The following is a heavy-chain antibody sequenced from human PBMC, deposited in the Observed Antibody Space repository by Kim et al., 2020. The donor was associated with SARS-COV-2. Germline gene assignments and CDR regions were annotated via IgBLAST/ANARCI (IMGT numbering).Heavy chain of an antibody. J-gene: IGHJ4*02. V-gene: IGHV3-30*04. CDR3: ARAGALFGYYFGSGSYLVY. D-gene: IGHD3-10*01. CDR2: ISYDGSNK. Sequence: GGSLRLSCAASGFTFSSYAMHWVRQTPGKGLEWVALISYDGSNKYYADSVKGRFTISRDNSKNTLYLQMNSLRAEDTAVYYCARAGALFGYYFGSGSYLVYWGQGTLVTVSS. CDR1: GFTFSSYA.